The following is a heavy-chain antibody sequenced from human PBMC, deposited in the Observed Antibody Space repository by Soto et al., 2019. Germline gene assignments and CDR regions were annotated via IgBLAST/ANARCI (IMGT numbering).Heavy chain of an antibody. J-gene: IGHJ4*02. CDR1: VGSINSYY. CDR3: AREVSRTFDY. Sequence: PSETLSLTCAVSVGSINSYYWRWIRQPPGKGLEWIGYIYYSGSTNYNPSLKSRVTISVDTSKNQFSLKLSSVTAADTAVYYCAREVSRTFDYWGQGTLVTVSS. D-gene: IGHD1-1*01. CDR2: IYYSGST. V-gene: IGHV4-59*01.